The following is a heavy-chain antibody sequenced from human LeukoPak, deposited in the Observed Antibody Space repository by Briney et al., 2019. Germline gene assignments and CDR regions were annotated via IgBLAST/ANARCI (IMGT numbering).Heavy chain of an antibody. CDR2: IYSGGRK. Sequence: GGSLRLSCAASGFTVSSNYMTWVRRAPGKGLEWVPGIYSGGRKYYADSVRGRFTISRDNSKNTLYLDMNSLRAEDTAVYYCASRSAGDYVNTFDIWGQGAMVTVSS. V-gene: IGHV3-53*01. J-gene: IGHJ3*02. CDR3: ASRSAGDYVNTFDI. CDR1: GFTVSSNY. D-gene: IGHD4-17*01.